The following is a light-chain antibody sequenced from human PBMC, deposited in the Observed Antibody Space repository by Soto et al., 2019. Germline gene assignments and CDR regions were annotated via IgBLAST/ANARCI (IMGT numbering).Light chain of an antibody. CDR2: GAS. J-gene: IGKJ2*01. CDR3: QQYITSPPMYT. Sequence: ETVLTQSPGTLSLSPGERATLSCRASQSVTSRYLAWYQQKPGQAPRLLIYGASNRATGIPDRFSGSGSGTAFTLTISGLEPEDFAVYYCQQYITSPPMYTFGQGTKLEIK. CDR1: QSVTSRY. V-gene: IGKV3-20*01.